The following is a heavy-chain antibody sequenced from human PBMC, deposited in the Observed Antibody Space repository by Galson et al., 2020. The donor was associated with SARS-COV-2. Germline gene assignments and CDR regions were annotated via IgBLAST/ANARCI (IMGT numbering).Heavy chain of an antibody. V-gene: IGHV3-30*03. CDR3: ADAPAGHSLGS. D-gene: IGHD6-13*01. J-gene: IGHJ5*02. CDR2: TSSDGSIT. Sequence: GGSLRLSCVVSGFTFSDHGLHWVRQAPGKGLEWVAATSSDGSITNYRDSVKGRFIISRDNSRNILYLQMNSLRPEDTAMYFCADAPAGHSLGSWGQGTLVFVSS. CDR1: GFTFSDHG.